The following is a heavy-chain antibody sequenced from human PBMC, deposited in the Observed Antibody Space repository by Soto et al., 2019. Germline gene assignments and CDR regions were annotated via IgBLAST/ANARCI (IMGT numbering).Heavy chain of an antibody. CDR1: GFTFSSYG. Sequence: QVQLVESGGGVVQPGRSLRLSCAASGFTFSSYGMHWVRQAPGKGLEWVAVIWYDGSNKYYADSVKGRFTISRDNSKNTLYLQMNSLRAEDTAVYYCARDLLERPYYYYYYGMDVWGQGTTVTVSS. CDR2: IWYDGSNK. CDR3: ARDLLERPYYYYYYGMDV. D-gene: IGHD1-1*01. J-gene: IGHJ6*02. V-gene: IGHV3-33*01.